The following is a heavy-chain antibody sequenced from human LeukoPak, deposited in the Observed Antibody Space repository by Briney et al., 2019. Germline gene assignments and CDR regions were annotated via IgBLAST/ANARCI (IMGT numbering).Heavy chain of an antibody. Sequence: GGSLRLSCAASGFTFSSYWMHWVRQAPGKGLVWVSRINSDGSSTSYADSVKGRFTISRDDAKNTLYLQMNSLRDEDTAVYYCAGYSSSWYGGNFDYWGQGTLVTVSS. D-gene: IGHD6-13*01. CDR3: AGYSSSWYGGNFDY. CDR1: GFTFSSYW. J-gene: IGHJ4*02. CDR2: INSDGSST. V-gene: IGHV3-74*01.